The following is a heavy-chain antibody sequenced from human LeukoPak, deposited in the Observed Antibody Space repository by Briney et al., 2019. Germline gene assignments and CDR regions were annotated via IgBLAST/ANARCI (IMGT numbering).Heavy chain of an antibody. CDR2: IYYSGST. J-gene: IGHJ4*02. V-gene: IGHV4-39*01. Sequence: SETLSLTCTVSGGSISSSSYYWGWIRQPPGKGLEWIGSIYYSGSTYYNPSLKSRVTIPVDTSKNQFSLKLSSVTAADTAVYYCARSHDYGDLEYYFDYWGQGTLVTVSS. CDR1: GGSISSSSYY. D-gene: IGHD4-17*01. CDR3: ARSHDYGDLEYYFDY.